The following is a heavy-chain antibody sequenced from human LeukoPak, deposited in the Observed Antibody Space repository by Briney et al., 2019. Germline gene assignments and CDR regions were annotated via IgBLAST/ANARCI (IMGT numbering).Heavy chain of an antibody. CDR1: GFTFSNYW. V-gene: IGHV3-7*01. CDR2: INQGGNEK. D-gene: IGHD2-15*01. J-gene: IGHJ4*02. CDR3: AQKGGTDH. Sequence: PGGSLRLSCAASGFTFSNYWMSWVRQAPEKGLEWVANINQGGNEKYYVDSVKGRFTISRDNAKNSLYLQMSSLRVEDTAIYYCAQKGGTDHWGQGTLVTVSS.